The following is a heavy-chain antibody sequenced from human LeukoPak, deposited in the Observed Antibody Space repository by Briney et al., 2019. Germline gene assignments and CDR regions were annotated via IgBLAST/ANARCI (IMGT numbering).Heavy chain of an antibody. D-gene: IGHD3-16*01. V-gene: IGHV3-30*03. CDR3: ARDPGAGEWVFYFDY. CDR1: GFTFSSYG. CDR2: ISYDGSNK. J-gene: IGHJ4*02. Sequence: GGSLRLSCAASGFTFSSYGMHWVRQAPGKGLEWVAVISYDGSNKYYADSVKGRFTISRDNSKNTLYLQMNSLRAEDTAVYYCARDPGAGEWVFYFDYWGQGTLVTVSS.